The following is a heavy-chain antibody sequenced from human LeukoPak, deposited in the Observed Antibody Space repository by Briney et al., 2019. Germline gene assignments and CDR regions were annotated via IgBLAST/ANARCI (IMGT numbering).Heavy chain of an antibody. V-gene: IGHV4-59*01. J-gene: IGHJ3*02. CDR3: ARVDSSGYYYGAFDI. D-gene: IGHD3-22*01. CDR2: IYYSGST. Sequence: SETLSLTCTVSGGSISSYYWSWIRQPPGKGLEWIGYIYYSGSTNYNPSLKSRVTISVDTSKNQFSLKLSSVAAADTAVYYCARVDSSGYYYGAFDIWGQGTMVTVSS. CDR1: GGSISSYY.